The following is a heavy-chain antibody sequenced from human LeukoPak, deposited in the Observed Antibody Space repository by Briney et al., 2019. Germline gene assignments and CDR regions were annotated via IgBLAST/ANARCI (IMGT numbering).Heavy chain of an antibody. V-gene: IGHV3-48*03. J-gene: IGHJ6*03. CDR2: ISSSGSTI. CDR3: ASGTTGTTGYYYYYYYMDV. CDR1: GFTFSSYE. Sequence: PGGSLRLSCAASGFTFSSYEVNWVRQAPGKGLEWVSYISSSGSTIYYADSVKDRFTISRDNAKNSLYLQMNSLRAEDTAVYYCASGTTGTTGYYYYYYYMDVWGKGTTVTVSS. D-gene: IGHD1-1*01.